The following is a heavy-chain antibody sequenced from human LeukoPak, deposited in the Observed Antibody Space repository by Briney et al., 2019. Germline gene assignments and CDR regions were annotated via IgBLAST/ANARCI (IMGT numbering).Heavy chain of an antibody. Sequence: SETLSLTCGVYGGSFSGYYWSWIRQPPGKGLEWIGEINHSGSTNYNPSLKSRVTISVDTSKNQFSLKLSSVTAADTAVYYCARRYYGSGSYYVYFDYWGQGSLVTVSS. D-gene: IGHD3-10*01. V-gene: IGHV4-34*01. CDR3: ARRYYGSGSYYVYFDY. J-gene: IGHJ4*02. CDR1: GGSFSGYY. CDR2: INHSGST.